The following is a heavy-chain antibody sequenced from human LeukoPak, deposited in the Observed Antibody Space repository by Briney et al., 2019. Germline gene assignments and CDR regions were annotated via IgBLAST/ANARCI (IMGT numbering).Heavy chain of an antibody. D-gene: IGHD4-17*01. Sequence: ASVKVSCKASGYTFTGYYMHWVRQAPGQGLEWMGWINPNSGGTNYAQKFQGRVTMTRDTSISTAYMELSRLRSDDTAVYYCARGPFYGDPRWWNWFDPWXXGTLVTVSS. J-gene: IGHJ5*02. CDR3: ARGPFYGDPRWWNWFDP. CDR1: GYTFTGYY. CDR2: INPNSGGT. V-gene: IGHV1-2*02.